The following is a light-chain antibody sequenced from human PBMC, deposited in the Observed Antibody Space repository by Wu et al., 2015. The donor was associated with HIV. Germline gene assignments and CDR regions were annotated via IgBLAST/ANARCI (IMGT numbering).Light chain of an antibody. CDR1: QDICNC. V-gene: IGKV1-33*01. J-gene: IGKJ5*01. Sequence: DIQMTQSPSSLPATLGDRVTITCQASQDICNCLNCYQQKPGKAPKLLIDDASNLKTGVPSRFSGSGSGTDFSFTIISLQPEDIARYYCQQFDNLPRTFGQGTRLEIK. CDR3: QQFDNLPRT. CDR2: DAS.